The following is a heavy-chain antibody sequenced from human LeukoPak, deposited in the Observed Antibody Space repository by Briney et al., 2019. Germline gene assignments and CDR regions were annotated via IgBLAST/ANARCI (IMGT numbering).Heavy chain of an antibody. CDR1: GFTVSSNY. V-gene: IGHV3-53*01. D-gene: IGHD6-13*01. J-gene: IGHJ4*02. CDR3: ARGGNSSPYYFDY. CDR2: IYSGGST. Sequence: GGSLRLSCAASGFTVSSNYMSWVRQAPGKGLEWVSVIYSGGSTYYADSVKGRFTISRDNSKNTLYLQMNSLRAEDTAVYHCARGGNSSPYYFDYWGQGTLVTVSS.